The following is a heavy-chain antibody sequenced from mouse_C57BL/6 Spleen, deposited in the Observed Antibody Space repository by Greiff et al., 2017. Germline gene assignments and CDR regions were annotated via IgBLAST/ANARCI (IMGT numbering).Heavy chain of an antibody. CDR3: TRYYYGSDYFDY. CDR1: GYTFTDYE. CDR2: IDPETGGT. V-gene: IGHV1-15*01. Sequence: QVQLQQSGAELVRPGASVTLSCKASGYTFTDYEMHWVKQTPVHGLEWIGAIDPETGGTAYNQKFKGKAILTADKSSSTAYMELRSLTSEDSAVYYCTRYYYGSDYFDYWGQGTTLTVSS. D-gene: IGHD1-1*01. J-gene: IGHJ2*01.